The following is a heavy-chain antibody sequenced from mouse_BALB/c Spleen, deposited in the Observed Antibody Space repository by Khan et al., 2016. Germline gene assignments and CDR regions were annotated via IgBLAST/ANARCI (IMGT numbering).Heavy chain of an antibody. Sequence: QIQLVQSGPELKKPGETVKISCKASGYTFTNYGMNWVKQAPGKGLKWMGWINTYTGEPTYADDFKGRFAFSLETSASTAYLQINNLKNEDMATXFCARSDYYYGSSLGYWGQGTTLTVSS. V-gene: IGHV9-1*02. J-gene: IGHJ2*01. CDR3: ARSDYYYGSSLGY. CDR1: GYTFTNYG. D-gene: IGHD1-1*01. CDR2: INTYTGEP.